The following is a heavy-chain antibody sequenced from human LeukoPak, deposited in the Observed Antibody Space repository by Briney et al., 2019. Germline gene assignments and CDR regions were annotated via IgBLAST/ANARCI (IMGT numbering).Heavy chain of an antibody. Sequence: GGSLRLSCAASGFTFSSYNLNWVHQAPGKGLEWVPYISSSSSTIYYADSVKGRFTISRDNAKNSLYLQMNSLRAEDTAVYYCARVRAGTSSKYYYYMDVWGKGTTVTVSS. CDR2: ISSSSSTI. V-gene: IGHV3-48*04. CDR1: GFTFSSYN. CDR3: ARVRAGTSSKYYYYMDV. J-gene: IGHJ6*03. D-gene: IGHD1-7*01.